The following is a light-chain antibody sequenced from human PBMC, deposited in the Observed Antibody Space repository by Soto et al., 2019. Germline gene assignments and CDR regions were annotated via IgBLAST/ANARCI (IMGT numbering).Light chain of an antibody. Sequence: QSVLTQPPSASGTPGQRVTMSCSGSSSNIVSYSVSWYLHLPGTAPKLLISSDNQRPSGVPDRFSGSKSGTSASLAISGLQSEDEADYYCASWDDSLNGPVFGRGTKLTVL. V-gene: IGLV1-44*01. CDR2: SDN. J-gene: IGLJ3*02. CDR3: ASWDDSLNGPV. CDR1: SSNIVSYS.